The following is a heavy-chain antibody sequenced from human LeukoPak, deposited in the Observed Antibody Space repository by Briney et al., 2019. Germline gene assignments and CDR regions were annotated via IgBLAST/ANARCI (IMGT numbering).Heavy chain of an antibody. Sequence: GGSLRLSCAASGFTFSSYAMSWVRQAPGKGLEWVSAISGSGGSTYYADSVKGRFTISRDNSKNTLYLQMNSLRAEDTAVYYCGRQRYCSSTSCYTGNDYWGQGTLVTVSS. CDR3: GRQRYCSSTSCYTGNDY. V-gene: IGHV3-23*01. D-gene: IGHD2-2*02. CDR2: ISGSGGST. CDR1: GFTFSSYA. J-gene: IGHJ4*02.